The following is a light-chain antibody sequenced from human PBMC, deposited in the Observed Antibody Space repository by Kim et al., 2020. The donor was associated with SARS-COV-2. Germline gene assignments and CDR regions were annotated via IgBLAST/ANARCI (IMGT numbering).Light chain of an antibody. J-gene: IGKJ2*01. CDR2: GAL. Sequence: EIVLTQSPGTLSLSPGERATLSCRASQSVSSSFLAWFQQKPGQAPRLLIYGALSRATGIPDRFSGSGSGTDFTLTISRLEPEDCAVYYCQQYGTSPFTFGQGTKLEI. V-gene: IGKV3-20*01. CDR1: QSVSSSF. CDR3: QQYGTSPFT.